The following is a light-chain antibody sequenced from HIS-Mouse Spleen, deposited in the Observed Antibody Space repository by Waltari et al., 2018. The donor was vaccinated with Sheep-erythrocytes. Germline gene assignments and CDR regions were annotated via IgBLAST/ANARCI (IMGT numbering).Light chain of an antibody. J-gene: IGKJ4*01. CDR2: LGS. Sequence: DIVMTQSPLSLPVTPGEPASISCRSSQSLLHSNGYNYLDWYLQKPGQSHKLVIYLGSNRASGVPDRFSGSGSGTDFTLKISRVEAEDVGVYYCMQAIQTPPLTFGGGTKVEIK. CDR1: QSLLHSNGYNY. V-gene: IGKV2-28*01. CDR3: MQAIQTPPLT.